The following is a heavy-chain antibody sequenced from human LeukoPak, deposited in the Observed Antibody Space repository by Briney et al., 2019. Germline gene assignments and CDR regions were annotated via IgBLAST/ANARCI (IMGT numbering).Heavy chain of an antibody. V-gene: IGHV3-7*01. D-gene: IGHD6-13*01. CDR3: ASGRQLGY. Sequence: PGGSLRLSCAASGFTFSNYWMSWVRQAPGKGLEWVANIKEDGCEKYYVDSVKGRFTISRDNARNSLYLQMNSLRAEDTAVYYCASGRQLGYWGQGTLVTVSS. J-gene: IGHJ4*02. CDR1: GFTFSNYW. CDR2: IKEDGCEK.